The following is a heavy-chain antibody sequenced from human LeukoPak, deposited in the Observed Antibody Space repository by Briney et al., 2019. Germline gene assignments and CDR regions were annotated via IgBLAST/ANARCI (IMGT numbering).Heavy chain of an antibody. J-gene: IGHJ6*02. V-gene: IGHV4-34*01. CDR2: INHSGST. CDR3: ARGLLRPYYYYGMDV. D-gene: IGHD3-3*01. CDR1: GGSFSGYY. Sequence: SETLSLTCAVYGGSFSGYYWSWIRQPPGKGLGWIGEINHSGSTNYNPSLKSRVTISVDTSKNQFSLKLSSVTAADTAVYYCARGLLRPYYYYGMDVWGQGTTVTVSS.